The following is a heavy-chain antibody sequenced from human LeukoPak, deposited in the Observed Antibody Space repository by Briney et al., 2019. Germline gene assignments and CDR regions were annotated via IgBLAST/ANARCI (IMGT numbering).Heavy chain of an antibody. V-gene: IGHV1-18*01. CDR3: ARDRQWLVQWSDDY. D-gene: IGHD6-19*01. Sequence: ASVKVSCKASGYTFTSYGISWVRQAPGQGLEWMGWISAYNGNTNYAQKLQGRVTMTTDTSTSTAYMELRSLRSDDTAVYYCARDRQWLVQWSDDYWGQGTLVTVSS. J-gene: IGHJ4*02. CDR1: GYTFTSYG. CDR2: ISAYNGNT.